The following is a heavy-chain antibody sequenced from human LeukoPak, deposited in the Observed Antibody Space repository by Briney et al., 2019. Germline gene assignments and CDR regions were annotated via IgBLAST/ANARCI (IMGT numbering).Heavy chain of an antibody. Sequence: GGSLRLSCAASGFTFSSYSMNWVRQAPGKGLEWVSGISWNSGSIGYADSVKGRFTISRDNAKNSLYLQMNSLRAEDTALYYCAKGGSYYTQTYYFDYWGQGTLVTVSS. V-gene: IGHV3-9*01. D-gene: IGHD1-26*01. J-gene: IGHJ4*02. CDR2: ISWNSGSI. CDR3: AKGGSYYTQTYYFDY. CDR1: GFTFSSYS.